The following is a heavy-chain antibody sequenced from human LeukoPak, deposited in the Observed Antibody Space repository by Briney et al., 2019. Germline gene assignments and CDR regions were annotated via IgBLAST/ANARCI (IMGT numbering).Heavy chain of an antibody. J-gene: IGHJ3*02. V-gene: IGHV1-2*02. CDR1: GYTFTGYY. CDR2: INPSSGGT. Sequence: ASVKVSCKASGYTFTGYYMHWVRQAPGQGLEWMGWINPSSGGTNYAQKFQGRVTMTRDTSISTAYMELSRLRSDDTAVYYCATSFFYDSSVQGAFDIWGQGTMVTVSS. CDR3: ATSFFYDSSVQGAFDI. D-gene: IGHD3-22*01.